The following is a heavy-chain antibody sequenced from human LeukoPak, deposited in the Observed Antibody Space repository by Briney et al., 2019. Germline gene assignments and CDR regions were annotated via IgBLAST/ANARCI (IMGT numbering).Heavy chain of an antibody. CDR2: INPNSGGT. Sequence: GASVKVSCKASGYTFTGYYMHWVRQAPGQGLEWMGWINPNSGGTNYAQKFQGRVTMTRDMSISTAYMELSTLRSDDTAVYHCARINTVFGVINNDYWGQGTLVTVSS. D-gene: IGHD3-3*01. V-gene: IGHV1-2*02. J-gene: IGHJ4*02. CDR1: GYTFTGYY. CDR3: ARINTVFGVINNDY.